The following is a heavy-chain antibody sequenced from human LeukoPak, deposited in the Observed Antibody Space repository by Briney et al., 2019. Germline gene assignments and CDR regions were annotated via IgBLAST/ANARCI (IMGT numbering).Heavy chain of an antibody. CDR1: GFTFSSYA. CDR3: AKSGLNRFDY. V-gene: IGHV3-23*01. CDR2: ISGRDDSA. D-gene: IGHD2-15*01. Sequence: GGSLRLSCAASGFTFSSYAMSWVRQAPGKGLEWVSTISGRDDSAYYADSVKGRFTISRDNSKNALYLQVNSLRAEDTAVYYCAKSGLNRFDYWGQGTLVTVSS. J-gene: IGHJ4*02.